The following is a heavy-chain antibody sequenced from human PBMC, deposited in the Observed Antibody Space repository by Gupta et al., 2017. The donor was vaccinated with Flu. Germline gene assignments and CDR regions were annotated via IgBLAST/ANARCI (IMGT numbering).Heavy chain of an antibody. V-gene: IGHV4-4*02. J-gene: IGHJ4*02. CDR2: IYHTGSA. CDR1: GESISTNNW. CDR3: ARDHPRGSHSHFDY. D-gene: IGHD1-26*01. Sequence: QVQLQESGPGLVKPSETLSLTCAVSGESISTNNWWSWIRQPPGKALEWIAEIYHTGSANYNPSLKSRVTISVDVSQNHFSLRLSSVTAADTAVYFCARDHPRGSHSHFDYWGLGALVTVSS.